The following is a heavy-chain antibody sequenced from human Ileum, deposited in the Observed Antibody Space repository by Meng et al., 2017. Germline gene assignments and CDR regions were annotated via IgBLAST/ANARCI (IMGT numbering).Heavy chain of an antibody. CDR1: GDSFTDYY. J-gene: IGHJ4*02. CDR3: ARRIRGGSYLG. CDR2: SHYKGST. Sequence: QLQLLQWGAGMLKPSETLSLTCNVYGDSFTDYYWNWIRQPPGKGREWIGESHYKGSTNYNPSLESRVTISEDTSQKQFSLRLSSVTAADTAVYYCARRIRGGSYLGWGQGTLVTVSS. V-gene: IGHV4-34*01. D-gene: IGHD1-26*01.